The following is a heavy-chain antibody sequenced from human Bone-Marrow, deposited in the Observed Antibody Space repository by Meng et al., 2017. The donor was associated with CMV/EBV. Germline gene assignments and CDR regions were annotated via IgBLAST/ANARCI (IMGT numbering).Heavy chain of an antibody. J-gene: IGHJ4*02. CDR3: ARGRAVGAVLDY. CDR2: INHSGST. Sequence: ESLKISCAASGFTFSSYAMHWVRQAPGKGLEWIGEINHSGSTNYNPSLKSRVTISVDTSKNQFSLKLSSVTAADTAVYYCARGRAVGAVLDYWGQGTLVTVSS. V-gene: IGHV4-34*01. D-gene: IGHD1-26*01. CDR1: GFTFSSYA.